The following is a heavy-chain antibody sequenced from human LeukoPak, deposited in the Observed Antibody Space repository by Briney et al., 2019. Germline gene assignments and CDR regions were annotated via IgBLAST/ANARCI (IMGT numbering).Heavy chain of an antibody. CDR2: MSSSSSYT. V-gene: IGHV3-11*05. D-gene: IGHD6-19*01. J-gene: IGHJ1*01. CDR1: GFTFSDYY. Sequence: GGSLRLSCAASGFTFSDYYMSWIRQAPGKGLEWVSYMSSSSSYTNYADSVKGRFTISRDNAKNSLYLQMNSLRAEDTAVYYCAKGEQWLVLYFQHWGLGTLVTVSS. CDR3: AKGEQWLVLYFQH.